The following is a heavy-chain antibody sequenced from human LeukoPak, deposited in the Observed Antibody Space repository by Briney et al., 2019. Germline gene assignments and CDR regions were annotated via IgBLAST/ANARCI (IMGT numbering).Heavy chain of an antibody. CDR3: ARVMPSGSFRREAFDI. D-gene: IGHD1-26*01. Sequence: SETLSLTCTVSGGSISSSTYYWAWIRLPPGKGLEWIGSIYHSGSAFYNPSLSGRVTISLDTSKSHFSLKLPSVTAADTAVYYCARVMPSGSFRREAFDIWGQGTIVTVSS. CDR2: IYHSGSA. CDR1: GGSISSSTYY. V-gene: IGHV4-39*07. J-gene: IGHJ3*02.